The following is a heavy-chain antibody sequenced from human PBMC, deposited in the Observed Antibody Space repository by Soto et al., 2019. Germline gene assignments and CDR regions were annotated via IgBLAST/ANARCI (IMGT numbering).Heavy chain of an antibody. V-gene: IGHV3-30-3*01. CDR2: ISYDGSNK. Sequence: QVQLVESGGGVVQPGRSLRLSCAASGFTFSSYAMHWVRQAPGKGLEWVAVISYDGSNKYYADSVKGRFTISRDNSKNTLYLQMNSLRAEDTAVYYCARDEAAAGSFEFDPWGQGTLVTVSS. D-gene: IGHD6-13*01. CDR3: ARDEAAAGSFEFDP. CDR1: GFTFSSYA. J-gene: IGHJ5*02.